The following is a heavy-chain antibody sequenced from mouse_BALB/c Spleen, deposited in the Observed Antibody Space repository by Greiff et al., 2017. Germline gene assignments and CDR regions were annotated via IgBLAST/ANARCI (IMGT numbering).Heavy chain of an antibody. Sequence: EVQLVESGGGLVKPGGSLKLSCAASGFTFSSYAMSWVRQTPEKRLEWVASISSGGSTYYPDSVKGRFTISRDNARNILYLQMSSLRSEDTAMYYCARGGLRSWYFDVWGAGTTVTVSS. D-gene: IGHD1-1*01. CDR3: ARGGLRSWYFDV. CDR1: GFTFSSYA. J-gene: IGHJ1*01. V-gene: IGHV5-6-5*01. CDR2: ISSGGST.